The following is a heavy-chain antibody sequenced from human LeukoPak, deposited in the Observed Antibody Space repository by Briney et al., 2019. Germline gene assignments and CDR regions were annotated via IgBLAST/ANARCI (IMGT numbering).Heavy chain of an antibody. Sequence: PGGSLRLSCAASGFTFSSYAMHWVRQAPGKGLEWVAVISYDGSNKYYADSVKGRFTISRDSSKNTLYLQMNSLRAEDTAVYYCAREAWYNWNYGLNWFDPWGQGTLVTVSS. CDR2: ISYDGSNK. V-gene: IGHV3-30-3*01. J-gene: IGHJ5*02. D-gene: IGHD1-7*01. CDR1: GFTFSSYA. CDR3: AREAWYNWNYGLNWFDP.